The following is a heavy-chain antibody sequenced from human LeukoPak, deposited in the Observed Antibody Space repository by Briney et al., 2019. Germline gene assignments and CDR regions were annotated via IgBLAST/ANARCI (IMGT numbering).Heavy chain of an antibody. Sequence: SETLSLTCTVSGGSISSDNYYWGWIRQPPGKGLEWIGRIYTSGSTNYNPSLKSRVTISVDTSKNQFSLKLSSVTAADTAVYYCARGRGSRDYWGSYYMDVWGKGTTVTVSS. V-gene: IGHV4-39*07. D-gene: IGHD5-12*01. CDR1: GGSISSDNYY. CDR3: ARGRGSRDYWGSYYMDV. CDR2: IYTSGST. J-gene: IGHJ6*03.